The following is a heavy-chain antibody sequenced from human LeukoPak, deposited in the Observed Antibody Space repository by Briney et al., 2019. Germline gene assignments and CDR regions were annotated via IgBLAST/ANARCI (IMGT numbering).Heavy chain of an antibody. J-gene: IGHJ4*02. Sequence: SETLSLTCTGSGGSISSYYWSWIRQPAGKGLEWIGEINHSGSTNYNPSLKSRVTISVDTSKNQFSLKLSSVTAADTAVYYCARGRAPYDFWSGYYVYFDYWGQGTLVTVSS. D-gene: IGHD3-3*01. V-gene: IGHV4-34*01. CDR3: ARGRAPYDFWSGYYVYFDY. CDR1: GGSISSYY. CDR2: INHSGST.